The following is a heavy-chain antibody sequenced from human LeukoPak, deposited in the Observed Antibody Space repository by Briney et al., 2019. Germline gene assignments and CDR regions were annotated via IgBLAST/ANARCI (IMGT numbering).Heavy chain of an antibody. D-gene: IGHD2-21*01. CDR2: INPNSGGT. J-gene: IGHJ6*03. CDR1: GYTFTGYY. Sequence: ASVKVSCKASGYTFTGYYMHWVRQAPGQGLEWMGWINPNSGGTNYAQKFQGRVTMPRDTSISTAYMKLSRLRSDDTAVYYCARSPIAYYYMDVWGKGTTVTVSS. CDR3: ARSPIAYYYMDV. V-gene: IGHV1-2*02.